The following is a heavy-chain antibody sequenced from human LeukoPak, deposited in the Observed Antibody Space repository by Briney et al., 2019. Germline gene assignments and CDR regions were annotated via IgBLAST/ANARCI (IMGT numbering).Heavy chain of an antibody. V-gene: IGHV1-2*02. CDR2: INPNSGGT. D-gene: IGHD3-22*01. Sequence: ASVKVSCKASGYTFTGYYMHWVRQAPGQGLEWMGWINPNSGGTNYAQKFQGRVTMTRDTSISTAYMELSRLRSDDTAVYYSAMNPVPYYDSSGYPLDYWGQGTLVTVSS. CDR3: AMNPVPYYDSSGYPLDY. CDR1: GYTFTGYY. J-gene: IGHJ4*02.